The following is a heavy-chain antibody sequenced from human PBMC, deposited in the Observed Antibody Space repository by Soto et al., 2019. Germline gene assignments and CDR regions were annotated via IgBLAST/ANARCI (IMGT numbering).Heavy chain of an antibody. Sequence: SETLSLTCTVSGVSISSYYWSWIRQPAGKGLEWIGRIYTSGSTNYNPSLKSRVTMSVDTSKNQFSLKLSSVTAADTAVYYCARGSVYDSSGYTPYGMDVWGQGTTVTVSS. CDR1: GVSISSYY. CDR3: ARGSVYDSSGYTPYGMDV. CDR2: IYTSGST. V-gene: IGHV4-4*07. D-gene: IGHD3-22*01. J-gene: IGHJ6*02.